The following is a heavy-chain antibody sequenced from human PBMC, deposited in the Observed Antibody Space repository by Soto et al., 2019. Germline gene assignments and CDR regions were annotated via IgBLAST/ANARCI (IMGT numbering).Heavy chain of an antibody. CDR2: IKQDGSQK. D-gene: IGHD3-22*01. CDR1: GFTFSSYW. V-gene: IGHV3-7*04. CDR3: ARGDYYGSSGPFSDAFEFWGQGTVVTVSSGKVSGASVKDRYSSSWSYFDS. Sequence: GGSLRLSCAASGFTFSSYWMSWVRQAPGKGLEWVANIKQDGSQKWYVDSVKGRFTISRDNARNSLYLQMNSLRVEDTAVYYCARGDYYGSSGPFSDAFEFWGQGTVVTVSSGKVSGASVKDRYSSSWSYFDSWGQGTLVTVSS. J-gene: IGHJ4*02.